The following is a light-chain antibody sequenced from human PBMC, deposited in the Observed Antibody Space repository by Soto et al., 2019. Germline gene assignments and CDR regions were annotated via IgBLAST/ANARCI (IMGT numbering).Light chain of an antibody. V-gene: IGKV1-17*01. CDR1: QGIGND. CDR3: LQHNGYPRT. CDR2: AAS. J-gene: IGKJ1*01. Sequence: DIQMTQSPSSLSASVGDRVTITCRASQGIGNDLGWYQQKPGKAPNRLIYAASTLQSGVPSRFSGSGFGTEFTLTISSLQPEDFTTYYCLQHNGYPRTFGQGTKVEIK.